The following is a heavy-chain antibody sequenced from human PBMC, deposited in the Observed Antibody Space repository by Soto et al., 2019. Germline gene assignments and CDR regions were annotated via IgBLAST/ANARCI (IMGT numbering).Heavy chain of an antibody. J-gene: IGHJ4*02. CDR2: IIPILGIA. CDR1: GGTFSSYT. Sequence: ASVKVSCKASGGTFSSYTISWVRQAPGQGLEWMGRIIPILGIANYAQKFQGRVTITADKSTSTAYMELSSLRSEDTAVYYCARIQGGYSNLDYWGQGTLVTVSS. CDR3: ARIQGGYSNLDY. V-gene: IGHV1-69*02. D-gene: IGHD4-4*01.